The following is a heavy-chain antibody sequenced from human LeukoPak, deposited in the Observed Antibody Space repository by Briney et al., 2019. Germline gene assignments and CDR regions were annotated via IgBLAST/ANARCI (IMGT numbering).Heavy chain of an antibody. CDR3: AREVPDYGGNSLND. Sequence: GASVTVSCKASGGTFSSYAISWVRQAPGQGLEWMGGIIPIFGTANYAQKFQGRVTITTDESTSTAYMELSSLRSEDTAVYYCAREVPDYGGNSLNDWGQGTLVTVSS. CDR2: IIPIFGTA. D-gene: IGHD4-23*01. CDR1: GGTFSSYA. J-gene: IGHJ4*02. V-gene: IGHV1-69*05.